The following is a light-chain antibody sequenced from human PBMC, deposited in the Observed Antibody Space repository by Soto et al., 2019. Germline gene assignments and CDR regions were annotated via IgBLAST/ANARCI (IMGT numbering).Light chain of an antibody. CDR1: SSDIGSYNR. CDR3: SSCTSSNTPCV. V-gene: IGLV2-18*02. Sequence: QSALTQPPSVSGSPGQSVTISCTGTSSDIGSYNRVSWYRQPPGTAPKLIIYEVSNRPSGVPDRFSGSKSGNTASLTISGLQAEDEADYYCSSCTSSNTPCVFGTGTKVTVL. J-gene: IGLJ1*01. CDR2: EVS.